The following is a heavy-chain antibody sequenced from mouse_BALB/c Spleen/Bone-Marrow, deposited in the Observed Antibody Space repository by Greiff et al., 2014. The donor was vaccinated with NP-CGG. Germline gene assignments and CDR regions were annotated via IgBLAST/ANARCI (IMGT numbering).Heavy chain of an antibody. D-gene: IGHD2-3*01. V-gene: IGHV4-1*02. J-gene: IGHJ3*01. CDR2: INPGSSTI. Sequence: DVKLVESGGGLVQPGGSLKLSCAASGFDFSRYWMTWVRQAPGKGLEWIGEINPGSSTINYTPSLKDKFIISRDNAKNTLYLQMSKVRSEDTALYYCARNGYYGWIAYWGQGTLVTVSA. CDR3: ARNGYYGWIAY. CDR1: GFDFSRYW.